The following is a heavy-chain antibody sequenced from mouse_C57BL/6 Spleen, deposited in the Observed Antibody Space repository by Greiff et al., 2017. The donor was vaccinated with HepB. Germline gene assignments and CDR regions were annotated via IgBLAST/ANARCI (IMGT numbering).Heavy chain of an antibody. CDR2: IYPGDGDT. J-gene: IGHJ3*01. CDR3: ARTLYDGYAWFAY. D-gene: IGHD2-3*01. Sequence: VQLQQSGAELVKPGASVKISCKASGYAFSSYWMNWVKQRPGKGLEWIGQIYPGDGDTNYNGKFKGKATLTADKSSSTAYLQLSSLTSEDSAVYCGARTLYDGYAWFAYWGQGTLVTVSA. V-gene: IGHV1-80*01. CDR1: GYAFSSYW.